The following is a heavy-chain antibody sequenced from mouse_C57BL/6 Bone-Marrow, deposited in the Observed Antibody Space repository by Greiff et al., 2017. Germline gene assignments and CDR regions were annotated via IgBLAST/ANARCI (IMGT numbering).Heavy chain of an antibody. CDR3: ARRGYYSSNDY. Sequence: QVQLQQPGAELVKPGASVKLSCKASGYTFTSYWMPWVKQRPGQGLEWIGMIHPNSGSTNYNEKFKSKATLTVDKSSSTAYMQLSSLTSEDSAVYYWARRGYYSSNDYWGQGTTLTVSS. V-gene: IGHV1-64*01. D-gene: IGHD1-1*01. CDR2: IHPNSGST. J-gene: IGHJ2*01. CDR1: GYTFTSYW.